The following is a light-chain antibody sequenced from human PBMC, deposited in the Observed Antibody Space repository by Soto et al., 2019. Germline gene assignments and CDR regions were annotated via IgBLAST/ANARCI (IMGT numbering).Light chain of an antibody. J-gene: IGKJ4*01. CDR1: QSVSSSY. CDR2: GAS. Sequence: EIVLTQSPGTLSLSPGERATLSCRASQSVSSSYLAWYQQKPGQAPRLLIYGASSRATGIPDRFSGSGSGTDFTLTISRLEPEDFAXYYCQQYGSSPLTFGGGTKVDI. V-gene: IGKV3-20*01. CDR3: QQYGSSPLT.